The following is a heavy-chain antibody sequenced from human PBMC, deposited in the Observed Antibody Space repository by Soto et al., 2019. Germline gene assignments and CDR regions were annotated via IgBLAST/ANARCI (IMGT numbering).Heavy chain of an antibody. CDR2: IYYSGST. D-gene: IGHD6-19*01. Sequence: LSLTCTVAGGSISSSSYYWGWIRQPPGKGLEWIGSIYYSGSTYYNPSLKSRVTISVDTSKNQFSLKLSSVTAADTAVYYCARGYSSNNWFDPWGQGTLVTVSS. J-gene: IGHJ5*02. V-gene: IGHV4-39*01. CDR3: ARGYSSNNWFDP. CDR1: GGSISSSSYY.